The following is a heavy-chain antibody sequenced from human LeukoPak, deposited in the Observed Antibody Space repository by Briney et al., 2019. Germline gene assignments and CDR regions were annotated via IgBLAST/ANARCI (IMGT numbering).Heavy chain of an antibody. CDR3: AKFPGTQGY. Sequence: GGSLRLSCAASGFTFSNYAMSWVRQAPGKGLEWVSGIGGTGHFTYYADSVKGRFTISRDNSKNTLYLQMNSLRAEDTAVYYCAKFPGTQGYWGQGTLVTVSS. V-gene: IGHV3-23*01. J-gene: IGHJ4*02. D-gene: IGHD1-1*01. CDR2: IGGTGHFT. CDR1: GFTFSNYA.